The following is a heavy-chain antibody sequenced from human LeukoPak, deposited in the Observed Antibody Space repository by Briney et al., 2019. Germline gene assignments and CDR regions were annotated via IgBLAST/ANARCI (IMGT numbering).Heavy chain of an antibody. D-gene: IGHD3-10*01. V-gene: IGHV3-30-3*01. Sequence: GRSLRLSCAASGFTFSSYAMHWVRQAPGKGLEWVAVISYDGSNKYYADSVKGRFTISRDNSKNTLYLQMNSLRAEDTAVYYCASSTMVRGVIDDYWGQGTLVTVSS. CDR1: GFTFSSYA. J-gene: IGHJ4*02. CDR3: ASSTMVRGVIDDY. CDR2: ISYDGSNK.